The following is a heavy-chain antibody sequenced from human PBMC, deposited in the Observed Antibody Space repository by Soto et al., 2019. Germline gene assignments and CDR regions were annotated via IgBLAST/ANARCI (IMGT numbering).Heavy chain of an antibody. Sequence: QVQLVQSGGEVKKPGASVKVSCKTSGYSFTTYGISWVRQAPGQGLEWMGWISVYNGNTDYAQKLQDRVTMTTDTSTSTAYMELRSLRSDDTAVYYCAREGPAPYYYYGMDVWGQGSTVTVSS. CDR2: ISVYNGNT. J-gene: IGHJ6*02. CDR3: AREGPAPYYYYGMDV. CDR1: GYSFTTYG. V-gene: IGHV1-18*01.